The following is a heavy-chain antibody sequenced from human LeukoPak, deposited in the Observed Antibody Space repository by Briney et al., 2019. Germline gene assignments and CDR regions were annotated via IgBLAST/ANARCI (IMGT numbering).Heavy chain of an antibody. D-gene: IGHD3-3*01. CDR3: AREYDFWSGYYPKYNWFDP. Sequence: SETPSLTCTVSGGSISSYYWSWIRQPAGKGLEWIGRIYTSGSTNYNPSLKSRVTMSVDTSKNQFSLKLSSVTAADTAVYYCAREYDFWSGYYPKYNWFDPWGQGTLVTVSS. J-gene: IGHJ5*02. V-gene: IGHV4-4*07. CDR1: GGSISSYY. CDR2: IYTSGST.